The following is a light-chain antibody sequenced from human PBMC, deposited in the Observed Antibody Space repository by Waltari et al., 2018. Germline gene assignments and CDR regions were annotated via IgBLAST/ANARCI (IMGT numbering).Light chain of an antibody. CDR1: RNVLYNSYNKNF. V-gene: IGKV4-1*01. Sequence: DIVMTQSPDSLTVSLGARATINCKSTRNVLYNSYNKNFLSWYQQKPGQPPKLLIYWASTRESGVPDRFSGSGSGTDFTLTISSLQAEDVAVYYCQQYYTTPLTFGGGTKVEIK. CDR2: WAS. J-gene: IGKJ4*01. CDR3: QQYYTTPLT.